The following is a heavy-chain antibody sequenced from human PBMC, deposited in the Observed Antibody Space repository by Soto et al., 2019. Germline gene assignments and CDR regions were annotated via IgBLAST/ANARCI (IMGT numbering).Heavy chain of an antibody. CDR3: AKTGFGRYCSSTSCVHFDY. D-gene: IGHD2-2*01. J-gene: IGHJ4*02. Sequence: VQVLESGGGLVQPGGSLSLSCVASGFTFTTYAMTWVRQAPGKGLEWVSIISGSGGSTHYADSVKGRFIISRDNSQNPLYLQMNGLRAEDTAVYYCAKTGFGRYCSSTSCVHFDYWGQGTLVTVAS. V-gene: IGHV3-23*01. CDR2: ISGSGGST. CDR1: GFTFTTYA.